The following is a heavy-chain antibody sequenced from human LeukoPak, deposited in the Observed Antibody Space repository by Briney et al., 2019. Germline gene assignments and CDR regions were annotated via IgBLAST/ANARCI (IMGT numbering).Heavy chain of an antibody. V-gene: IGHV1-46*01. CDR2: INPSGGST. CDR3: ARAEAAAGRVAAPYTSHFDY. J-gene: IGHJ4*02. Sequence: GASVKVSCKASGYTFTSYYMHWVRQAPGQGLEWMGIINPSGGSTSYAQKFQGRVTMTRDTSTSTVYMELSSLRSEDTAVYYCARAEAAAGRVAAPYTSHFDYWGQGTLVTVSS. CDR1: GYTFTSYY. D-gene: IGHD6-13*01.